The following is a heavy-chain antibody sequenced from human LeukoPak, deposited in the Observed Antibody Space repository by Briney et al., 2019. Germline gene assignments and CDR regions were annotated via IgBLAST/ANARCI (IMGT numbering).Heavy chain of an antibody. V-gene: IGHV3-43*02. Sequence: HPGGSLRHSCEASGFIFDDYAMHWLRQAPGKGLDWVSRISGVGTSTYYADSVRGRFTISRDNSRFSLFLQMNSLKTEDTALYFCAREGAVVAATDWFDPWGQGTLVTVSS. CDR2: ISGVGTST. CDR3: AREGAVVAATDWFDP. D-gene: IGHD2-15*01. CDR1: GFIFDDYA. J-gene: IGHJ5*02.